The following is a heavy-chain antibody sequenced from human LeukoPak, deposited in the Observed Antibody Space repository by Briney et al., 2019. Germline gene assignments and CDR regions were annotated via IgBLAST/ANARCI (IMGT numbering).Heavy chain of an antibody. Sequence: GRSLRLSCAASGFTFSSYFMHWVRQAPGKGLEWVAVIWYDGSNKYYADSVKGRFTISRDNSKNTLYLQMNSLRAEDTAVYYCARGQPGDPIDYWGQGTLVTVSS. CDR1: GFTFSSYF. CDR3: ARGQPGDPIDY. CDR2: IWYDGSNK. J-gene: IGHJ4*02. D-gene: IGHD1-14*01. V-gene: IGHV3-33*08.